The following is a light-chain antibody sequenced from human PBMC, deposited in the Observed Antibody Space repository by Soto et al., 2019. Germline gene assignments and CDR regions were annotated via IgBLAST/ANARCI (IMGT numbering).Light chain of an antibody. Sequence: QSVLTQPPSASGTPGQRVTISWSGSRSNIGNNYVHWYQQLPGTAPKLLIYRSNQRPSGVPDRFSGSKSGTSASLAISGLRSEDEADYHCAAWDDSLSGWVFGGGTKLTVL. CDR2: RSN. V-gene: IGLV1-47*01. J-gene: IGLJ3*02. CDR3: AAWDDSLSGWV. CDR1: RSNIGNNY.